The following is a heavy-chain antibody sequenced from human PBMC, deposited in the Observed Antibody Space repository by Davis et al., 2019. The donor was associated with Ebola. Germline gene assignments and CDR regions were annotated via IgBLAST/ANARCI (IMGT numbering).Heavy chain of an antibody. CDR3: ARLEPRYYYYYYMDV. V-gene: IGHV5-10-1*01. D-gene: IGHD1-1*01. J-gene: IGHJ6*03. CDR2: IDPSDSYT. Sequence: GESLKISCKGSGYSFTSYWISWVRQMPGKGLEWMGRIDPSDSYTNYSPSFQGHVTISADKSISTAYLQWSSLKASDTAMYYCARLEPRYYYYYYMDVWGKGTTVTVSS. CDR1: GYSFTSYW.